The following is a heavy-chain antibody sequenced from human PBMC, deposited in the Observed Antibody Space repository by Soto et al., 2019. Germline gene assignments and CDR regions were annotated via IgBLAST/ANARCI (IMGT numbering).Heavy chain of an antibody. Sequence: QVQLQESGPGLVKPSQTLSLTCTVSGGSISSGGNYWSWIRQHPGKGLEWIGYIYYSGSTYYNPSLKSRVTISVATSKNQSSVKLSSVTAADTAVYYCARDPSVANYWYFDLWGRGTLVTVSS. CDR1: GGSISSGGNY. CDR2: IYYSGST. J-gene: IGHJ2*01. V-gene: IGHV4-31*03. CDR3: ARDPSVANYWYFDL. D-gene: IGHD2-15*01.